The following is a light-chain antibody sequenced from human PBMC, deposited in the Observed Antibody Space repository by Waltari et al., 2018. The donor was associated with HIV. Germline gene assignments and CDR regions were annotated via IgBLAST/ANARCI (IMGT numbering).Light chain of an antibody. CDR2: QDN. Sequence: SYKLTQPPSVYVSPGQTASLTCSGDKLGDKYACWYQQKPGQSPVLVIYQDNKRPSGIPERFSGSNSGNTATLTISGTQAMDEADYYCQAWDSSTVVFGGGTKLTVL. CDR1: KLGDKY. J-gene: IGLJ2*01. V-gene: IGLV3-1*01. CDR3: QAWDSSTVV.